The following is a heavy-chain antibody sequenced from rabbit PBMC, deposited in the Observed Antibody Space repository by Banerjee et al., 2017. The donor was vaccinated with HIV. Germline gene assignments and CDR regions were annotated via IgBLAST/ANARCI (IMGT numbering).Heavy chain of an antibody. Sequence: QSLEESGGDLVKPGASLTLTCTASGFSFSSSYYMCWVRQAPGKGLEWIACIYSDSSGRTDYASWAKGRFTISRTSSTTVTLQMTSLTAADTATYFCARDLAGVIGWNFGLWGQGTLVTVS. D-gene: IGHD4-1*01. CDR2: IYSDSSGRT. V-gene: IGHV1S40*01. J-gene: IGHJ4*01. CDR1: GFSFSSSYY. CDR3: ARDLAGVIGWNFGL.